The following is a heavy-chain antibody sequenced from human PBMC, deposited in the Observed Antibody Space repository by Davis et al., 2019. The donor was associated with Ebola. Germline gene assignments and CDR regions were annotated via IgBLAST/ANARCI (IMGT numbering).Heavy chain of an antibody. Sequence: PGGSLRLSCAVSGFTFSSYWMSWVRQAPGKGLEWVANIKQDGSDKNYVDSVKGRFTISRDNAKNSLYLQMNSLRAEDTAVYYCARDSGWSGVVSWGQGTLVTVSS. CDR2: IKQDGSDK. D-gene: IGHD6-19*01. J-gene: IGHJ5*01. V-gene: IGHV3-7*03. CDR3: ARDSGWSGVVS. CDR1: GFTFSSYW.